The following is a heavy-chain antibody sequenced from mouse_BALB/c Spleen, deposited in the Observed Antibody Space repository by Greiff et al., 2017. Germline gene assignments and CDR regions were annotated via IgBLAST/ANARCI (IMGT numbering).Heavy chain of an antibody. CDR1: GFTFSSYA. CDR3: ARGGGIITTVVADYAMDY. V-gene: IGHV5-6-5*01. D-gene: IGHD1-1*01. J-gene: IGHJ4*01. Sequence: EVMLVESGGGLVKPGGSLKLSCAASGFTFSSYAMSWVRQTPEKRLEWVASISSGGSTYYPDSVKGRFTISRDNARNILYLQMSSLRSEDTAMYYCARGGGIITTVVADYAMDYWGQGTSVTVSS. CDR2: ISSGGST.